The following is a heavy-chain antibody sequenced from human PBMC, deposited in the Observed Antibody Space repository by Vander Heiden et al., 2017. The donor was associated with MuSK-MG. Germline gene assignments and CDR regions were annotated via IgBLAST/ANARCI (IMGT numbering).Heavy chain of an antibody. Sequence: EVQLVESGGGLVQPGGSLRLSYAASGFTFSSYWMHWVRQAPGKGLVWVSRINSGGSRIDYADSVKGRITISRDNAKNTLYLEMNSLRAEDTAVYYCAVLTGYAFDIWGQGTMVTVSS. CDR3: AVLTGYAFDI. J-gene: IGHJ3*02. CDR2: INSGGSRI. V-gene: IGHV3-74*01. D-gene: IGHD3-9*01. CDR1: GFTFSSYW.